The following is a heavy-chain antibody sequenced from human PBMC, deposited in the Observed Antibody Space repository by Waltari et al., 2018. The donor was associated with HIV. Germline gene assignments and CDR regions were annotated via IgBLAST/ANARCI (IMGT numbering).Heavy chain of an antibody. J-gene: IGHJ6*02. CDR1: GDSISSGGYY. D-gene: IGHD3-16*01. CDR2: IYYSGMT. V-gene: IGHV4-31*03. CDR3: ARGPYELFGPKAGGGMDV. Sequence: QALLQGSGPGLVKPSQTLSLTCSVSGDSISSGGYYWTWVRQHPGKGLEWIAFIYYSGMTYYNPSLKSRVTMSVDTTKNQFSLKLTSVTAADTAVYYCARGPYELFGPKAGGGMDVWGQGTTVIVSS.